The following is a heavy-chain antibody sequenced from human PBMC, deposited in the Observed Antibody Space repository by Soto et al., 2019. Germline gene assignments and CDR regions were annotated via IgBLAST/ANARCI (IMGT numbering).Heavy chain of an antibody. CDR1: GGSFSGYY. Sequence: QVQLQQWGAGLLKPSETLSLTCAVYGGSFSGYYWSWIRQPPGKGLEWIGEINHSGSTNYNPSLKSRVTISVDTSKNQFSLKLSSVTAAETAVYYCARVQGVVVAATVEYYYYGMDVWGQGTTVTVSS. J-gene: IGHJ6*02. D-gene: IGHD2-15*01. V-gene: IGHV4-34*01. CDR2: INHSGST. CDR3: ARVQGVVVAATVEYYYYGMDV.